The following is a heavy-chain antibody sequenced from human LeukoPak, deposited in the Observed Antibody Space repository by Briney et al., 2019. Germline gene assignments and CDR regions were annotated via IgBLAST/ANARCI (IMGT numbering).Heavy chain of an antibody. Sequence: PGGSLRLSCPASTPTLGMYWMQWVRHAPGKGLIWVSRIKTDGTSTNYADSVKGRFTISRDNAQNTLYLQMNSLRIEDTGVYYCVIPIERDDLQFFVDSWGQGTLVTVSP. V-gene: IGHV3-74*01. CDR2: IKTDGTST. J-gene: IGHJ4*02. CDR3: VIPIERDDLQFFVDS. CDR1: TPTLGMYW. D-gene: IGHD3-3*01.